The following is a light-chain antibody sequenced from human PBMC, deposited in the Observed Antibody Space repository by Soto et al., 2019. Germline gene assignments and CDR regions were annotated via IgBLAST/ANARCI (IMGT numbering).Light chain of an antibody. V-gene: IGKV3-11*01. CDR1: QSVSSN. CDR2: DAS. Sequence: EIVMTQSPATLSVSPGERATLSCRASQSVSSNLAWYQQKPGQAPRLLMYDASNRATGIPARFSGSGSGTDFTLNIRSLEPEDFAVYYCQQRSNWPSITLGQGTRLEIK. J-gene: IGKJ5*01. CDR3: QQRSNWPSIT.